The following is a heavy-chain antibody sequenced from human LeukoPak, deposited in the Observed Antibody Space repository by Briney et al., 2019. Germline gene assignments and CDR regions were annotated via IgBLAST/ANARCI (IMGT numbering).Heavy chain of an antibody. Sequence: SETLSLTCTVSGGSISSYYWSWIRQPPGKGLEGIGCIYYSGSTNYKPSLKSRVTISVDTSKNQFSLKLSSVTAADTAVYYCARDGDPGNWFDPWGQGTLVTVSS. CDR2: IYYSGST. CDR1: GGSISSYY. J-gene: IGHJ5*02. D-gene: IGHD7-27*01. V-gene: IGHV4-59*01. CDR3: ARDGDPGNWFDP.